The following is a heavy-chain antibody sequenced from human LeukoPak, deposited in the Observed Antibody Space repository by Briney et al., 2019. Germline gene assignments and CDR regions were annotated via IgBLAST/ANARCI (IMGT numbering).Heavy chain of an antibody. V-gene: IGHV4-30-4*01. J-gene: IGHJ3*02. Sequence: PSETLSLTCTVSGGSISNGDYYWSWIRQPPGKGLEWIGYIYYSGSTYYNPSLKSRVTISVDTSKNQFSLKLSSVTAADTAVYYCARAGIYDSSGYSPDGAFDIWGQGTMVTVSS. CDR3: ARAGIYDSSGYSPDGAFDI. D-gene: IGHD3-22*01. CDR1: GGSISNGDYY. CDR2: IYYSGST.